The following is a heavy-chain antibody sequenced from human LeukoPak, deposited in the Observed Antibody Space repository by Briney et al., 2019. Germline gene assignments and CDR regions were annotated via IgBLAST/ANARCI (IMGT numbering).Heavy chain of an antibody. CDR1: GFTFSSYG. Sequence: QPGGSLRLSCAASGFTFSSYGMHWVRQAPGKGLEWVAFIRYDGSNKYYADSVKGRFTISRDNSKNTLYLQMNSLRAEDTAVYYCAKVQLLSLYYFDYWGQGTLVTVSS. CDR3: AKVQLLSLYYFDY. CDR2: IRYDGSNK. V-gene: IGHV3-30*02. J-gene: IGHJ4*02. D-gene: IGHD2/OR15-2a*01.